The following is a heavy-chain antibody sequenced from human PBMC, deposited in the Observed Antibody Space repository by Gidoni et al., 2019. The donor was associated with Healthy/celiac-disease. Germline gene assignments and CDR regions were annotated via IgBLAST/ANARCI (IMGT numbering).Heavy chain of an antibody. CDR2: ISSSSSYI. D-gene: IGHD3-10*01. CDR3: ARITMVRGVISPVDY. Sequence: EVQLVESGGGLVKPGGSLRLSCAASGFTFSSYSMNWVRQAPGKGLEWVSSISSSSSYIYYADSVKGRFTISRDNAKNSLYLQMNSLRAEDTAVYYCARITMVRGVISPVDYWGQGTLVTVSS. V-gene: IGHV3-21*01. J-gene: IGHJ4*02. CDR1: GFTFSSYS.